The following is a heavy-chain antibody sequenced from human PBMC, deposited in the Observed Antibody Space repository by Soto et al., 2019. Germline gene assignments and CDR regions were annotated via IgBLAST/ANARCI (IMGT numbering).Heavy chain of an antibody. CDR1: GFTFTSSA. J-gene: IGHJ6*02. D-gene: IGHD6-6*01. CDR2: IVVGSGNT. CDR3: AADGQLVPYYYYGMDV. V-gene: IGHV1-58*01. Sequence: SVKVSCKASGFTFTSSAVQWVRQARGQRLEWIGWIVVGSGNTNYAQKFQERVTIARDMSTSTAYMELSSLRSEDTAVYYCAADGQLVPYYYYGMDVWGQGTTVTVSS.